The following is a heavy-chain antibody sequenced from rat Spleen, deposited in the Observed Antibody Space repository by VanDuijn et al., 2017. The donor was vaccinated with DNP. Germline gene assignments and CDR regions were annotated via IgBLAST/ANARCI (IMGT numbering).Heavy chain of an antibody. D-gene: IGHD1-4*01. CDR2: ITSSGGST. V-gene: IGHV5-31*01. CDR3: ARDTTLDY. CDR1: GFTFNKYW. J-gene: IGHJ2*01. Sequence: EVQLVESGGDLVQPGRSLKLSCVASGFTFNKYWMTWIRQVPGKGLEWVAAITSSGGSTYYRDSVKGRFTISRDNAKSTLYLQMDSLRSEDTATYYCARDTTLDYWGQGVMVTVSS.